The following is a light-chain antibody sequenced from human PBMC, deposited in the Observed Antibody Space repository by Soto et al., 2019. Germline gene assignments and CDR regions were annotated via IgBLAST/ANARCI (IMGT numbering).Light chain of an antibody. Sequence: QLVLTQPPSASGTPGQRVTISCSGSSSNIGSNYVYWYQQLPGTVPQLLIYRNNERPSGVPDRFSGSKSGTSASLAISGLRCEDEPDYYCAAWDDSLSGVVFGGGTKLTVL. CDR2: RNN. V-gene: IGLV1-47*01. J-gene: IGLJ2*01. CDR3: AAWDDSLSGVV. CDR1: SSNIGSNY.